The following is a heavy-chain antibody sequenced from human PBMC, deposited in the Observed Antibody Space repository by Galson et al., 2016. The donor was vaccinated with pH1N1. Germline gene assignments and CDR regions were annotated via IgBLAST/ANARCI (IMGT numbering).Heavy chain of an antibody. V-gene: IGHV3-53*01. Sequence: SLRLSCAASGFLVSNKYMSWVRQAPGKGLDWVSIIYPGGATYYSDSVKGRFTISRDISKDTLYLHMNRLSGEDTALYYCASDTVANGADCWGPGTPVTVSS. CDR2: IYPGGAT. D-gene: IGHD4-23*01. CDR1: GFLVSNKY. CDR3: ASDTVANGADC. J-gene: IGHJ4*02.